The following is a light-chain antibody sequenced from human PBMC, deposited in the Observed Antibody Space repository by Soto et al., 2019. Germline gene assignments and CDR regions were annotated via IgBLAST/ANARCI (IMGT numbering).Light chain of an antibody. CDR1: QSVSSN. V-gene: IGKV3-15*01. Sequence: EIVMTQSPATLSVSPGERATLSCRASQSVSSNFAWYQQKPGQAPRLLIYGASTRATGIPARFSGSGSGTEFTLTISSLQSEDFAVYYCQHYNNWSWTFGQGTKVEIK. J-gene: IGKJ1*01. CDR3: QHYNNWSWT. CDR2: GAS.